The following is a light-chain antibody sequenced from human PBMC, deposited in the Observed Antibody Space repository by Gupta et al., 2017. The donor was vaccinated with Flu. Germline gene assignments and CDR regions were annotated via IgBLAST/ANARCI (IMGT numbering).Light chain of an antibody. Sequence: SYVLTQPPSVSVAPGQTARITCGGDNVGTKIVHWFQPRPGQAPVLVVYDDSDRPSGIPERFSGSNSGNAATLTISRVEAGDEADYYCQVWDSSSDHYVFGTGTKVTVL. CDR1: NVGTKI. J-gene: IGLJ1*01. CDR2: DDS. CDR3: QVWDSSSDHYV. V-gene: IGLV3-21*02.